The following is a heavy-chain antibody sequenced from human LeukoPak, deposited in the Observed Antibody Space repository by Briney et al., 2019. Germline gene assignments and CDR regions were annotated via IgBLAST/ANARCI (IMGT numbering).Heavy chain of an antibody. J-gene: IGHJ3*02. CDR3: ARLQWELHAFDI. D-gene: IGHD1-26*01. V-gene: IGHV3-30-3*01. CDR1: GFTFSSYA. CDR2: ISYDRSNK. Sequence: PGGSLRLSCAASGFTFSSYAMHWVRQAPGKGLEWVAVISYDRSNKYYADSVKGRFTISRDNSKNTLYLQMNSLRAEDTAVYYCARLQWELHAFDIWGQGTMVTVSS.